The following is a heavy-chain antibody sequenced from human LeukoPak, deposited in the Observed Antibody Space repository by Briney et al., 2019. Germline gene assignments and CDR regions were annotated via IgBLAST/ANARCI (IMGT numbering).Heavy chain of an antibody. CDR2: ISPENGDT. CDR1: GYTFVNFG. J-gene: IGHJ6*03. D-gene: IGHD3/OR15-3a*01. V-gene: IGHV1-18*01. Sequence: ASGSVSCKASGYTFVNFGLIWVRQAPGQGLEWMGWISPENGDTNYAQTFQDRVTMTTDTSTTTAYMELRSLTSDDTAVYFCARVFGYYYFYMDVWGEGTTVIISS. CDR3: ARVFGYYYFYMDV.